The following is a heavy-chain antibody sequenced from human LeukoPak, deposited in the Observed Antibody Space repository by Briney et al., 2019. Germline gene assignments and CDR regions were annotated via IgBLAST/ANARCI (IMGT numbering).Heavy chain of an antibody. CDR3: AHSGPYYYYGMDV. Sequence: PGGSLRLSCAAFGFTFSSYWMSWVRQAPGKGLEWVAVISYDGSNKYYADSVKGRFAISRDNSKNTLYLQMNSLRAEDTAVYYCAHSGPYYYYGMDVWGQGTTVTVSS. J-gene: IGHJ6*02. D-gene: IGHD3-10*01. CDR2: ISYDGSNK. CDR1: GFTFSSYW. V-gene: IGHV3-30*09.